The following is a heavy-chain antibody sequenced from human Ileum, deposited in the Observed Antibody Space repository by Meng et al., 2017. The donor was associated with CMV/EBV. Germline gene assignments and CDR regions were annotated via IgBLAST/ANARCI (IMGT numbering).Heavy chain of an antibody. V-gene: IGHV3-30*02. J-gene: IGHJ4*02. D-gene: IGHD1-1*01. CDR2: ITFDGNNK. CDR3: GKDSNWAAYH. CDR1: GFIFNRFG. Sequence: GESLKISCAASGFIFNRFGMKWVRQAPGKGLEWVAFITFDGNNKYYVDSVKGRFTISRQNSRQNSRNTLYLQMNSLRPDDTAIYYCGKDSNWAAYHWGQGTLVTVSS.